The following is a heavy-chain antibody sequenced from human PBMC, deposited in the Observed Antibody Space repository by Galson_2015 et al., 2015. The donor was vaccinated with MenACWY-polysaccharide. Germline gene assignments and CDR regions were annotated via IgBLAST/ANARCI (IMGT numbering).Heavy chain of an antibody. J-gene: IGHJ4*02. CDR2: ISANNGNT. V-gene: IGHV1-18*04. D-gene: IGHD6-13*01. Sequence: SVKVSCKSSGYTFTTYAINWVRQAPGQGLEWMGWISANNGNTNYAQKLQGRVSMTTDTSTSTAYMELRSLRSDDTAVCYCTRGGNYRSSWDYFDYWGQGTLVTVSS. CDR1: GYTFTTYA. CDR3: TRGGNYRSSWDYFDY.